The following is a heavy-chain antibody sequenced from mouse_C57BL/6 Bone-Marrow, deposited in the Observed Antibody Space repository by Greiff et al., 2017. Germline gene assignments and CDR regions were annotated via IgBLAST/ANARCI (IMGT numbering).Heavy chain of an antibody. J-gene: IGHJ2*01. Sequence: VKLVESGAELARPGASVKLSCKASGYTFTSSGISWVKQRTGQGLEWIGEIYPRSGNTYYNEKFKGKATLTADKSSSTAYMELRSLTSEDSAVYFCARWLLPFDYWGQGTTLTVSS. CDR2: IYPRSGNT. D-gene: IGHD2-3*01. CDR3: ARWLLPFDY. CDR1: GYTFTSSG. V-gene: IGHV1-81*01.